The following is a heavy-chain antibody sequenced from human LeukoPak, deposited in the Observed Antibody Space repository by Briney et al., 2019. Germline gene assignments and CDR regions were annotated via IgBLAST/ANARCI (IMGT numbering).Heavy chain of an antibody. CDR2: IIPIFGTA. CDR1: GGTFSSYA. D-gene: IGHD6-6*01. Sequence: SVKVSCKASGGTFSSYAISWVRQAPGQGLEWMGGIIPIFGTANYAQKFQGRVTITADQSTSTAYMELSSLRSEDTAVYYCARHSSPFEGFRTYYYYMDVWGKGTTVTVSS. CDR3: ARHSSPFEGFRTYYYYMDV. J-gene: IGHJ6*03. V-gene: IGHV1-69*13.